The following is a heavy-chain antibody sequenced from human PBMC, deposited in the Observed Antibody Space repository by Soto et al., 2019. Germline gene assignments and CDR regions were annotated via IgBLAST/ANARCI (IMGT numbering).Heavy chain of an antibody. V-gene: IGHV1-8*01. CDR1: GYTFTSYD. CDR2: MNPNSGNK. CDR3: AEGGAGTTLNYGMDV. Sequence: ASVKVSCKASGYTFTSYDINWVRQATGQGLEWMGWMNPNSGNKGYAQKFQGRVTMTRNNSISTAYMELSSLRSEDTAVYYCAEGGAGTTLNYGMDVWGQGTTVTVSS. J-gene: IGHJ6*02. D-gene: IGHD1-1*01.